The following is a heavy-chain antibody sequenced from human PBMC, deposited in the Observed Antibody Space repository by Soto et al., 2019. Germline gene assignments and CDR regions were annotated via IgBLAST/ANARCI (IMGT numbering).Heavy chain of an antibody. D-gene: IGHD4-17*01. CDR3: AHCTLHDYGDYDPGTSHVFDS. V-gene: IGHV2-5*02. CDR2: IYGDNDK. CDR1: GFSLSNSGVG. Sequence: QITLKESGPSPVKPTQTLTVTCTFSGFSLSNSGVGVAWIRQPPGKALEWLALIYGDNDKRYSPSLKTRLTTPXXXSXNQVVLTTTNMDPVDTATYYCAHCTLHDYGDYDPGTSHVFDSWGQGTLVTVSS. J-gene: IGHJ4*02.